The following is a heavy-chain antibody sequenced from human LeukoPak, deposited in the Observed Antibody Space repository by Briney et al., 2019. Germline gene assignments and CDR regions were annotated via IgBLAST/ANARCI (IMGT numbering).Heavy chain of an antibody. CDR3: VRTPRD. J-gene: IGHJ4*02. Sequence: SETLSLTCAVSGASIISPYWLTWVRQPPGKGLEWVGEIYHDGNTNYNPSLKSRLSVSLDKSRNQFSLKLSFVTAADTAVYYCVRTPRDWGQGILVTVSS. D-gene: IGHD2-21*01. V-gene: IGHV4-4*02. CDR2: IYHDGNT. CDR1: GASIISPYW.